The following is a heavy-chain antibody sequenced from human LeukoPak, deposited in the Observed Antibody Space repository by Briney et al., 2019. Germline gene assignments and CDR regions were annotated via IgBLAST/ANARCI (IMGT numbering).Heavy chain of an antibody. CDR1: GFTFRTYW. CDR2: INQDGSEE. V-gene: IGHV3-7*01. CDR3: ARDRTPNWSAYSNPTFHY. D-gene: IGHD4-11*01. Sequence: GGSLRLSCAASGFTFRTYWMSWIRQAPGKEPEWVADINQDGSEEYYLQSVKGRFTISRDNSKNTLYLQLNSLRAEDTAVYYCARDRTPNWSAYSNPTFHYWGQGTLVTVSS. J-gene: IGHJ4*02.